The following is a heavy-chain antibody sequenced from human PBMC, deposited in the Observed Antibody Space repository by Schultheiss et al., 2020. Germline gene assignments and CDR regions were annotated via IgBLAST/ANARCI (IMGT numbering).Heavy chain of an antibody. Sequence: GGSLRLSCAASGFTFSSYWMSWVRQAPGKGLEWVANIKQDGSEKYYVDSVKGRFTISRDNSKNTLYLQMNSLRAEDTAVYYCARYNWNYVLDGMDVWGQGTTVTVS. CDR1: GFTFSSYW. CDR2: IKQDGSEK. V-gene: IGHV3-7*01. J-gene: IGHJ6*02. D-gene: IGHD1-7*01. CDR3: ARYNWNYVLDGMDV.